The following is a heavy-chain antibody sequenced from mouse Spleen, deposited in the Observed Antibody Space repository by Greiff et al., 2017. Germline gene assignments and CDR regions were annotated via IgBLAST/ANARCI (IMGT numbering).Heavy chain of an antibody. CDR3: AVFNPWFAY. J-gene: IGHJ3*01. CDR2: INPNNGGT. Sequence: EVKLMESGPELVKPGASVKIPCKASGYTFTDYNMDWVNQSHGKSLEWIGAINPNNGGTNYNQKFKGKATLTVDKSSSTAYMELRSLTSEDTAVYYCAVFNPWFAYWGQGTLVTVSA. V-gene: IGHV1-18*01. CDR1: GYTFTDYN.